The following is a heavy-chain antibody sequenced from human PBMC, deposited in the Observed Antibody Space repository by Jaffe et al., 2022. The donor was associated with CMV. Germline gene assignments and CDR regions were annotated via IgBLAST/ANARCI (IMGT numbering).Heavy chain of an antibody. CDR2: IIPIPGIT. CDR1: GGTLSNHA. D-gene: IGHD5-18*01. Sequence: QVQLVQSGAEVRKPGSSVKVSCKAYGGTLSNHAINWVRQAPGQGLLWMGRIIPIPGITNYAQKFQDRVTITADTSTNTVYIDLTSLRSEDTAIFYCARDRGDGYPYFDNWGQGTLLTVSS. J-gene: IGHJ4*02. V-gene: IGHV1-69*09. CDR3: ARDRGDGYPYFDN.